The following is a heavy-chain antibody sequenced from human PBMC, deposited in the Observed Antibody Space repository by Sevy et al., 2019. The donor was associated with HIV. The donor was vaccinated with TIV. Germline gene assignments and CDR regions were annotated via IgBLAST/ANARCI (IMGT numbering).Heavy chain of an antibody. D-gene: IGHD6-13*01. CDR2: INQDGSEK. J-gene: IGHJ4*02. Sequence: GESLKISCAVSGLTFDNYWMTWVRQTPGKGLEWVANINQDGSEKHYVDSVKGRFTISRDNSKNSLYLQMDSLRAEDTAVYYCAKDSPYRSVWFYLKFWGQGTLVTVSS. CDR1: GLTFDNYW. V-gene: IGHV3-7*01. CDR3: AKDSPYRSVWFYLKF.